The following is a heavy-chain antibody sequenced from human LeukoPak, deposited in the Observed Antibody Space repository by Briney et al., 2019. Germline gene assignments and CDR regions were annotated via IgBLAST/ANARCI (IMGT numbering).Heavy chain of an antibody. CDR3: ARGYGDSVIPFDY. J-gene: IGHJ4*02. V-gene: IGHV1-69*05. D-gene: IGHD4-17*01. CDR2: IIPIFGTA. CDR1: GGTFSSYA. Sequence: ASVKVSCKASGGTFSSYAISWVRQAPGQGLEWMGGIIPIFGTANYAQKFQGRVTITTDESTSTAYMELSSLRSEDTAVYYCARGYGDSVIPFDYWGQGTLVTVSS.